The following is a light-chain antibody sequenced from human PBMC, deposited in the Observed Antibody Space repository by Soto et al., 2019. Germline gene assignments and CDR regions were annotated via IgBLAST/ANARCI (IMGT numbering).Light chain of an antibody. CDR2: GAS. CDR1: QRVNSK. V-gene: IGKV3-15*01. J-gene: IGKJ4*01. Sequence: EIIMTQSPDSLSVSPGERASLSCRARQRVNSKLAWYQQKPGQAPRLVIYGASTRATGIPARFSGSGSGTEFTLTISSLQSEDFAVYFCQQYYDWPLTFGGGTKVEIK. CDR3: QQYYDWPLT.